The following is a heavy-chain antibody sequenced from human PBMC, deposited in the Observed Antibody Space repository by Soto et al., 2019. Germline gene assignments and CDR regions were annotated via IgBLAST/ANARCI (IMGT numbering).Heavy chain of an antibody. J-gene: IGHJ5*02. CDR2: INHSGST. Sequence: SETLSLTCAVYGGSFSGYYWSWIRQPPGKGLEWIGEINHSGSTNYNPSLKSRVTISVETSKNQFSLKLSSVTAADTAVYYCARYYCSGGSCVLGRFDPWGQGTLVTVSS. V-gene: IGHV4-34*01. CDR3: ARYYCSGGSCVLGRFDP. CDR1: GGSFSGYY. D-gene: IGHD2-15*01.